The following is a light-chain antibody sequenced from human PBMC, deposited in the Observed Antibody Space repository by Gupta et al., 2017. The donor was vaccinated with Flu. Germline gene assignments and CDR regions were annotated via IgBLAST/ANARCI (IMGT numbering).Light chain of an antibody. CDR1: KLGNNF. V-gene: IGLV3-1*01. CDR2: QDT. Sequence: SPGQTASITCSGDKLGNNFVSWYQQKPGQYPILVIYQDTKRPAGIPERFSGSHSGNTATLTISGTQAMDEADFYCQTWDSGTGVFGGGTKLTVL. J-gene: IGLJ2*01. CDR3: QTWDSGTGV.